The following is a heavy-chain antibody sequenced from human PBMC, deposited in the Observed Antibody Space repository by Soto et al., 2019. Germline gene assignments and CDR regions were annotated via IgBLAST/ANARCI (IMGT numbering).Heavy chain of an antibody. CDR2: IWYDGSNK. CDR1: GFSFSSYG. J-gene: IGHJ4*02. CDR3: ATEGKDISVKGGFDS. D-gene: IGHD3-3*02. Sequence: QVQLVESGGGVVQPGRSLRLSCAASGFSFSSYGMNWVRQAPGKGLEWVAVIWYDGSNKYYADCVKGRFTISRDNSRNTLYLQMNSLRAEDTAVYYSATEGKDISVKGGFDSWGQGALVTVSS. V-gene: IGHV3-33*01.